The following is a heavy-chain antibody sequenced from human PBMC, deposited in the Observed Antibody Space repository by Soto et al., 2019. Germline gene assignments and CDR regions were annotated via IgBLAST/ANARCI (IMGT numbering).Heavy chain of an antibody. CDR3: ARGTTVETRTY. J-gene: IGHJ4*02. CDR1: GYTFTSYG. CDR2: IRAYNGNT. D-gene: IGHD4-17*01. V-gene: IGHV1-18*01. Sequence: QVQLVQSGAEVKKPGASVKVSCKASGYTFTSYGINWVRQATGQGLEWMGWIRAYNGNTNDAQKLPGRVTMTTDTYTSTAYMELRRLRSDDTAVYYCARGTTVETRTYWGQGTLVTVSS.